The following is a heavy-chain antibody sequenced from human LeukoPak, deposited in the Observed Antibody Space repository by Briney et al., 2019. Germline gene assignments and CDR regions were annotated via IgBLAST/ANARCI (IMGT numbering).Heavy chain of an antibody. CDR2: IKQDGSEK. V-gene: IGHV3-7*01. J-gene: IGHJ6*02. Sequence: GGSLRLSCAASGFTFSSYWMSWVRQAPGKGLEWVANIKQDGSEKYYVDSVKGRFTISRDNAKNSLYLQMNSLRAEDTAVYHCAREAYYYYYGMDVWGQGTTVTVSS. CDR1: GFTFSSYW. CDR3: AREAYYYYYGMDV.